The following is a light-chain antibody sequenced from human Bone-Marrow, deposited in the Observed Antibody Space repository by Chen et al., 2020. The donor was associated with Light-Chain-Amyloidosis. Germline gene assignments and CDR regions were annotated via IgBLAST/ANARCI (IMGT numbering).Light chain of an antibody. J-gene: IGLJ2*01. CDR3: QSADSSGTYEVI. CDR1: DLPTKY. Sequence: SYALTQPPSVSVSPGHTHRITCSGDDLPTKYAYWYQQKPGQAPVLVIHRDTERPSGISERFSGSSSGTTATLTISGVQAEDEADYHCQSADSSGTYEVIFGGGTKLTVL. CDR2: RDT. V-gene: IGLV3-25*03.